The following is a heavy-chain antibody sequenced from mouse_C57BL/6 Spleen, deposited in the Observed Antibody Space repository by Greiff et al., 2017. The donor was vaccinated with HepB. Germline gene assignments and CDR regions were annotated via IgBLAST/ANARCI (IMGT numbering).Heavy chain of an antibody. CDR3: ARSVYGSSYGYFDV. CDR1: GFTFTDYY. J-gene: IGHJ1*03. D-gene: IGHD1-1*01. V-gene: IGHV7-3*01. Sequence: DVKLVESGGGLVQPGGSLSLSCAASGFTFTDYYMSWVRQPPGKALEWLGFIRNKANGYTTEYSASVKGRFTISRDNSQSILYLQMNALRAEDSATYYCARSVYGSSYGYFDVWGTGTTVTVSS. CDR2: IRNKANGYTT.